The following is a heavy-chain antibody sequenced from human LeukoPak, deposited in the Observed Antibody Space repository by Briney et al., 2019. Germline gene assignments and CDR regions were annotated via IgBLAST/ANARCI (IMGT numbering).Heavy chain of an antibody. V-gene: IGHV3-21*05. J-gene: IGHJ4*02. Sequence: GGSLRLSCAASGFTFKSYEMNWVRQAPGKGLEWVSYISSSSSYIYYADSVKGRFTISRDNAKNSLYLQMNSLRAEDTAVYYCARAQSYDFWSGYSFDYWGQGTLVTVSS. D-gene: IGHD3-3*01. CDR2: ISSSSSYI. CDR3: ARAQSYDFWSGYSFDY. CDR1: GFTFKSYE.